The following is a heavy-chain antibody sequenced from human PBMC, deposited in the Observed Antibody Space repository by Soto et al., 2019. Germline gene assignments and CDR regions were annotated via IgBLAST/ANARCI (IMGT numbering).Heavy chain of an antibody. J-gene: IGHJ6*02. V-gene: IGHV4-4*02. CDR2: IYHSGST. CDR3: ARGYVAAYYYYGMDV. D-gene: IGHD3-16*01. CDR1: GGSISSSNW. Sequence: SETLSLTCAVSGGSISSSNWWSWVRQPPGKGLEWIGEIYHSGSTNYNPSLKSRVTISVDKSKNQFSLKLSSVTAAGTAVYYCARGYVAAYYYYGMDVWGQGTTVTVSS.